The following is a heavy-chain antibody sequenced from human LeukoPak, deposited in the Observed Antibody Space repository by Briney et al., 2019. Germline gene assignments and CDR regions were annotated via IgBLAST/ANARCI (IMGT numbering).Heavy chain of an antibody. D-gene: IGHD3-3*01. CDR1: GGSITSGYYY. V-gene: IGHV4-30-4*01. CDR2: SYYSGST. Sequence: SQTLSLTCTVSGGSITSGYYYWSWIRQHPGKGLEWIGYSYYSGSTYYNPSLKSRVTISVDTSKNQFSLKLSSVTAADTAVYYCARGEYCDFWSGSGFDYWGQGTLVTVSS. J-gene: IGHJ4*02. CDR3: ARGEYCDFWSGSGFDY.